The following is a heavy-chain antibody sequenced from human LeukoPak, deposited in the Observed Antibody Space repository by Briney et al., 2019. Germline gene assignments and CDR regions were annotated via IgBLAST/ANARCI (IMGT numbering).Heavy chain of an antibody. Sequence: SETLSLTCSVSGGSVNSGYYYWSWIGQPPGKGLEWIGYIYYGGDTNYNPSLKSRVTISIDTSKKQFSLKLRSVTAADTAVYYCARADTYFYDSSGYPNGFDPWGQGMLVTVSS. J-gene: IGHJ5*02. CDR1: GGSVNSGYYY. CDR2: IYYGGDT. V-gene: IGHV4-61*01. CDR3: ARADTYFYDSSGYPNGFDP. D-gene: IGHD3-22*01.